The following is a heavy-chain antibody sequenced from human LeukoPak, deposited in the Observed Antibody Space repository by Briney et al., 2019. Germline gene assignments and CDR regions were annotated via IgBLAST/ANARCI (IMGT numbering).Heavy chain of an antibody. J-gene: IGHJ4*02. Sequence: PSETLSLTCTVSGGSLSSSSYYWGWIRQSPGKGLEWIGSIYYSGSTYYSPSLESRVTISLDTSNNQFSLKLRSVTAADTAAYYCARHGGPYYYDRSGYFDSWGQGTLVTISS. D-gene: IGHD3-22*01. CDR1: GGSLSSSSYY. V-gene: IGHV4-39*01. CDR3: ARHGGPYYYDRSGYFDS. CDR2: IYYSGST.